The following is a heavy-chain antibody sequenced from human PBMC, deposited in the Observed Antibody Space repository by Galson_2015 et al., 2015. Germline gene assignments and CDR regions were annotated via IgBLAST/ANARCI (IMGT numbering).Heavy chain of an antibody. D-gene: IGHD2-2*01. Sequence: SLRLSCAASGFTFTNVWMMWVRQAPGKGLEWVGRIRSKTERETTDYAAPVEGRCTISRDDSTNTLYLQMNSLGSDDTAVYYCATVRDAGCYWGDCRLYDAFDMWGQGTMVTVSS. J-gene: IGHJ3*02. CDR1: GFTFTNVW. CDR2: IRSKTERETT. CDR3: ATVRDAGCYWGDCRLYDAFDM. V-gene: IGHV3-15*01.